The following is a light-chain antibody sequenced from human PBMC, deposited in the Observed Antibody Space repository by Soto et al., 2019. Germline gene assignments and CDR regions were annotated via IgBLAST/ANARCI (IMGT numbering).Light chain of an antibody. CDR1: QSVSSN. Sequence: EIVMTQSPATLSVSPGERATLSCRASQSVSSNLAWYQQKPGQAPRLLIYRTSDRANGIPGRFSGSGSGTDFTLTISSLEPEDFAIYYCQQYGSSPITFGQGTQLEIK. V-gene: IGKV3D-15*01. CDR3: QQYGSSPIT. CDR2: RTS. J-gene: IGKJ5*01.